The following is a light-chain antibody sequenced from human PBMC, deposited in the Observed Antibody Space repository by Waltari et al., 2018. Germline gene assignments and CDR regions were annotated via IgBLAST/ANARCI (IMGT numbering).Light chain of an antibody. J-gene: IGLJ3*02. V-gene: IGLV3-19*01. CDR2: GKN. CDR1: SLRSYY. CDR3: NSRDSSGNHLV. Sequence: SSELTQDPAVSVALGQTVRITCQGDSLRSYYASRYQQKPGQAPVLVIYGKNKRPSVIPDRFSGSSSGNTASLTITGAQAEDEADYYCNSRDSSGNHLVFGGGTKLTVL.